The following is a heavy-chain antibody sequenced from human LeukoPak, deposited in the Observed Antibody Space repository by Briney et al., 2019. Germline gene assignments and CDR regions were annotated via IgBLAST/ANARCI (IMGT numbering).Heavy chain of an antibody. CDR1: GGSFSGYY. J-gene: IGHJ6*02. D-gene: IGHD3-22*01. CDR3: ASGRGYYDSSGYYPRRYYYYGMDV. Sequence: SGTLSLTCAVYGGSFSGYYWSWIRQPPGKGLEWIGEINHSGSTNYNPSLKSRVTISVDTSKNQFSLKLSSVTAADTAVYYCASGRGYYDSSGYYPRRYYYYGMDVWGQGTTVTVSS. V-gene: IGHV4-34*01. CDR2: INHSGST.